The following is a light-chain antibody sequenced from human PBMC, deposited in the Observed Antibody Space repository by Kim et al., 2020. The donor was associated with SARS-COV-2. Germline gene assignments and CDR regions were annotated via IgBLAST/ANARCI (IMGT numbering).Light chain of an antibody. CDR1: NIGSKS. V-gene: IGLV3-21*04. CDR3: QVWDSSSDHRV. Sequence: SYELTQPPSVSVAPGKTARITCGGNNIGSKSVHWYQQKPGQAPVLVIYYDSDRPSGIPERFSGSNSGNTATLTISRVEAGDEADYCCQVWDSSSDHRVFGGGTKL. CDR2: YDS. J-gene: IGLJ3*02.